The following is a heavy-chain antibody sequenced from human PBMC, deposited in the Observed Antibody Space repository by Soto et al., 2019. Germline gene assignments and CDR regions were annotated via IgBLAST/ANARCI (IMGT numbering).Heavy chain of an antibody. Sequence: EVQLVESGGGSVQPGGSLRLSCAASGFTFSSYSMNWVRQAPGKGLEWVSYISSSSSTIYYADSVKGRFTISRDNAKNSLYLQMNSLRDEDTAVYYCAREGNFAMIVVEPFDYWGQGTLVTVSS. CDR2: ISSSSSTI. CDR1: GFTFSSYS. CDR3: AREGNFAMIVVEPFDY. V-gene: IGHV3-48*02. D-gene: IGHD3-22*01. J-gene: IGHJ4*02.